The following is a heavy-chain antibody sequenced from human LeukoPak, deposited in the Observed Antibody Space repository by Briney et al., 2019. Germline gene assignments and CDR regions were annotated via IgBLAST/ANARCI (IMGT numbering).Heavy chain of an antibody. Sequence: PGGSLRLSCAASGFTFSSYWMSWVRQAPGKGLEWVANIKQDGSEKYYVDSVKGRFTISRDNAKNSLYLQMNSLRAEDTAVYYCARSPARETAPSMIVVVISGDYFDYWGQGTLVTVSS. V-gene: IGHV3-7*01. D-gene: IGHD3-22*01. CDR2: IKQDGSEK. J-gene: IGHJ4*02. CDR1: GFTFSSYW. CDR3: ARSPARETAPSMIVVVISGDYFDY.